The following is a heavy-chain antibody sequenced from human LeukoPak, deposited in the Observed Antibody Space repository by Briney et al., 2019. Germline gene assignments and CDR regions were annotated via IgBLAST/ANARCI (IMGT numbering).Heavy chain of an antibody. D-gene: IGHD6-6*01. J-gene: IGHJ4*02. V-gene: IGHV1-8*01. Sequence: ASVKVSCKASGYTFTSYDINWVRQATGQGLEWMGWMNPNSGNTGYAQKLQGRVTMTTDTSTSTAYMELRSLRSDDTAVYYCARDLVEYSSSSAYWGQGTLVTVSS. CDR2: MNPNSGNT. CDR3: ARDLVEYSSSSAY. CDR1: GYTFTSYD.